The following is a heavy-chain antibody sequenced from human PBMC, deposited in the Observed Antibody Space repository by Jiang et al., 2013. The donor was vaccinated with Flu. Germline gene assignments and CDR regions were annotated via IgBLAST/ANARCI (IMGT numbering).Heavy chain of an antibody. CDR3: VRERTTTYFDY. CDR2: IGYTGRIS. D-gene: IGHD1-1*01. CDR1: GFTFDEYN. V-gene: IGHV3-48*01. J-gene: IGHJ4*02. Sequence: PGGSLRLSCVASGFTFDEYNMNWVRQAPGKGLEWVSYIGYTGRISLYADSVKGRLTVARDNAKNSVFLQMTGLRPEDTAVYYCVRERTTTYFDYWGQGSLVTVSS.